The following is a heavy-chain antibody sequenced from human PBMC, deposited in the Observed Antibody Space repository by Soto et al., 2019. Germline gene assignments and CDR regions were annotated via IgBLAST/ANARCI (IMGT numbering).Heavy chain of an antibody. CDR1: GGSISSYY. J-gene: IGHJ4*02. CDR3: AKVRASQWELLPYYFDY. V-gene: IGHV4-59*01. D-gene: IGHD1-26*01. CDR2: IYYNGAT. Sequence: SETLSLTCTVSGGSISSYYWSWIRQPPGKGLEWVGYIYYNGATNYNPSLEGRVTVSVDTSKNQFSLHLISVTAADTAVYYCAKVRASQWELLPYYFDYWGQGTPVTVSS.